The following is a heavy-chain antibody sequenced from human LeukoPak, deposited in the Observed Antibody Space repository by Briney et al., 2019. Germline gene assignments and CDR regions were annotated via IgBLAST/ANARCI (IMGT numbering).Heavy chain of an antibody. CDR1: GGSISNGGYY. J-gene: IGHJ4*02. CDR2: IYDSGTT. D-gene: IGHD1-26*01. CDR3: ARHGGSYSFDY. V-gene: IGHV4-31*03. Sequence: SETLSLTCSVSGGSISNGGYYWSWIRQHPGKGLEWIGYIYDSGTTYYSPALQSRVTISVDTSDNKFSLKLSSVTAADTAVYYCARHGGSYSFDYWGQGTLVTVSS.